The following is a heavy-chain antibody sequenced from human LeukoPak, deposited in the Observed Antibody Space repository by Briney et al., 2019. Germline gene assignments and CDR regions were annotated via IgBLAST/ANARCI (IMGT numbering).Heavy chain of an antibody. CDR3: AKDSGAFRFGDAMDV. V-gene: IGHV3-9*01. CDR2: ISWNSGSI. J-gene: IGHJ6*02. D-gene: IGHD3-10*01. CDR1: GFTFGDYA. Sequence: AGGSLRLSCAASGFTFGDYAMHWVRQAPGKGLEWVSGISWNSGSIGYADSVKGRFTISRDNAKNSLYLQMNSLRAEDTALYYCAKDSGAFRFGDAMDVWGQGTTVTVSS.